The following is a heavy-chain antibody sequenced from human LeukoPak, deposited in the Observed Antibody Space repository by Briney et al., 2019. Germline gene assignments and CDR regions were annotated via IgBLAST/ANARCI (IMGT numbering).Heavy chain of an antibody. CDR1: GYTFTSYD. D-gene: IGHD2-15*01. CDR2: MNPNSGNT. V-gene: IGHV1-8*01. J-gene: IGHJ4*02. Sequence: GASVKVSCKASGYTFTSYDINWVRRATRQGLEWMGWMNPNSGNTGYAQKFQGRVTMTRNTSISTAYMELSSLRSEDTAVYYCARVSVVAATNLWGQGTLVTVSS. CDR3: ARVSVVAATNL.